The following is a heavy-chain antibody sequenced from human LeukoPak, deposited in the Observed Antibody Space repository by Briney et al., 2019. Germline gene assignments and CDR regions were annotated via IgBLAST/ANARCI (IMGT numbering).Heavy chain of an antibody. V-gene: IGHV3-23*01. Sequence: GGSLRLSCAASGFTFSSYAMSWVCQAPGKGLGWVSAISGSGGSTYYADSVKGRFTISRDNSKNTLYLQMNSLRAEDTAVYYCAKVYDGSGYYSFFDYWGQGTLVTVSS. J-gene: IGHJ4*02. CDR3: AKVYDGSGYYSFFDY. CDR2: ISGSGGST. D-gene: IGHD3-22*01. CDR1: GFTFSSYA.